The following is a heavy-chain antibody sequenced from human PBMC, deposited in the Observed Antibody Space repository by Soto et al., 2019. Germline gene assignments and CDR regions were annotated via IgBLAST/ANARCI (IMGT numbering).Heavy chain of an antibody. Sequence: QVHLVQSGVEVKTPGASVKVSCQASGYTFFTYDISWVRQAPGQGLEWMGWISTYSGDTKYAQKFQGRVTMTTLTATTAACLELRSLRSADAAVYYCAMHHGATTSENGFVPWGQGKRVTVSS. J-gene: IGHJ5*02. CDR1: GYTFFTYD. CDR3: AMHHGATTSENGFVP. CDR2: ISTYSGDT. V-gene: IGHV1-18*01. D-gene: IGHD5-12*01.